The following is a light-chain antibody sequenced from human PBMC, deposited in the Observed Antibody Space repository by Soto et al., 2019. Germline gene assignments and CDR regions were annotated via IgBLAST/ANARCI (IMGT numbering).Light chain of an antibody. CDR3: QQDNSFHLN. CDR1: QGLSRW. J-gene: IGKJ5*01. Sequence: DIQMTQSPSFVSASVGDRVTITCRARQGLSRWLAWYQQRPGKAPELLIYGASSFQSRVPSRFSGSGSGTDFTLTISSLQPEDFATYYGQQDNSFHLNFGQGTRLEIK. V-gene: IGKV1-12*01. CDR2: GAS.